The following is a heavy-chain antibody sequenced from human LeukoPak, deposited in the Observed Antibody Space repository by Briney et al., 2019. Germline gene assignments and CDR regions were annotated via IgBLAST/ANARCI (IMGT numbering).Heavy chain of an antibody. D-gene: IGHD4-17*01. CDR3: ARHNYGDYFPALSLDY. CDR2: IYYSGST. J-gene: IGHJ4*02. Sequence: SETLSLTCTVSGDSISDYYWSWIRQPPGRGLEWIGYIYYSGSTNYNPSLKSRVTISVDTSKNQFSLKLRSVTAADTAVYYCARHNYGDYFPALSLDYWGQGTLVTVSS. V-gene: IGHV4-59*08. CDR1: GDSISDYY.